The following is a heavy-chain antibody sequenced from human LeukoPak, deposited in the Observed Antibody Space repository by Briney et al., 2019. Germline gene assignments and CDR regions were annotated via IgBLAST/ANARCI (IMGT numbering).Heavy chain of an antibody. CDR2: ISSSGGII. J-gene: IGHJ4*02. CDR3: ARDSKRYYYGSGSYQAFDY. D-gene: IGHD3-10*01. CDR1: GFTFSDYY. V-gene: IGHV3-11*04. Sequence: GGSLRLSCAASGFTFSDYYMSWIRQAPGKGLEWVAYISSSGGIIYYADSVKGRFTISRDNAKNSLYLQMNSLRAEDTAVYYCARDSKRYYYGSGSYQAFDYWGQGTLVTVSS.